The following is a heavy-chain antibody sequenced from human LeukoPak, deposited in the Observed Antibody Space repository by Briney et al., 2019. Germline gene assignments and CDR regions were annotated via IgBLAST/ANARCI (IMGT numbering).Heavy chain of an antibody. V-gene: IGHV3-7*03. J-gene: IGHJ1*01. Sequence: GGSLRLSCAASGLTFSSYWMSWVRQAPGKGLEWVANIKQDGSEKYYVDSVKGRFTISRDNSNNTLFLHLNSLRGEDTAVYYCTRNSGWYGLSWGQGTLVTVSS. CDR3: TRNSGWYGLS. CDR2: IKQDGSEK. D-gene: IGHD6-19*01. CDR1: GLTFSSYW.